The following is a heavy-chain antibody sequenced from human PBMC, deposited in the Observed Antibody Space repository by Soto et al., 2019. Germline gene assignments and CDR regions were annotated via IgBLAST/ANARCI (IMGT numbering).Heavy chain of an antibody. V-gene: IGHV3-23*01. CDR1: GFTFSSYA. Sequence: SLRLSCAASGFTFSSYAMTWVRRAPGKGLEWVSAISGSGHSTYYADSVKGRFTISRENFKNTLYLQMNSLRAEDTAVYYCASSYDFWSGGDYWGQGTLVTVSS. D-gene: IGHD3-3*01. CDR2: ISGSGHST. J-gene: IGHJ4*02. CDR3: ASSYDFWSGGDY.